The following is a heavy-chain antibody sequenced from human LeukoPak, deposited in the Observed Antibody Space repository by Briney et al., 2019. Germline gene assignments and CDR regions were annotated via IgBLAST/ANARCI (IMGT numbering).Heavy chain of an antibody. CDR3: AKEGDGSESQNPIFDY. CDR2: IRYDGSNK. J-gene: IGHJ4*02. CDR1: GFTFSSYG. D-gene: IGHD3-10*01. V-gene: IGHV3-30*02. Sequence: PGGSLRLSCAASGFTFSSYGMHWVRQAPGKGLEWVAFIRYDGSNKYYAHSVKGRFPISRDNSKNTLYLQMNSLRAEDTAVSYCAKEGDGSESQNPIFDYWGQGTLVTVSS.